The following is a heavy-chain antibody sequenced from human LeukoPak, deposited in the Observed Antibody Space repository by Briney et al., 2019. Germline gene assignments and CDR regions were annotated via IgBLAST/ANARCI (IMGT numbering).Heavy chain of an antibody. CDR2: IYYSGST. CDR1: GGSISSYY. V-gene: IGHV4-59*01. CDR3: ARGGLVLWFGELLGENWFDP. J-gene: IGHJ5*02. D-gene: IGHD3-10*01. Sequence: SETLSLTCTVSGGSISSYYWSWIRQPPGKGLEWIGYIYYSGSTNYNPSLKSRVTISVDTSKNQFSLKLCSVTAADTAVYYCARGGLVLWFGELLGENWFDPWGQGTLVTVSS.